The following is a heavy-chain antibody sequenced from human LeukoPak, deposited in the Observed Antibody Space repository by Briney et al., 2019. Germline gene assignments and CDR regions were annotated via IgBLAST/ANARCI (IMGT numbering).Heavy chain of an antibody. D-gene: IGHD3-10*01. J-gene: IGHJ4*02. CDR1: GGSISSYY. Sequence: SETLSLTCTVSGGSISSYYWSWIRQPPGKGLEWIGYIFYSGSTKYNPSLKSRLTISVDTSKDQFSLKLTSVTAADTAVYYCARDPFGEGGINYWGQGTLVTVSS. V-gene: IGHV4-59*01. CDR3: ARDPFGEGGINY. CDR2: IFYSGST.